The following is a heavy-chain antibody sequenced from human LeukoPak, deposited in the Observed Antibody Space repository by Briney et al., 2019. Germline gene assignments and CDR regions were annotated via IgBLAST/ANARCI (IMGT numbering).Heavy chain of an antibody. CDR3: AGLGYYDFWSGYQYGDY. Sequence: GGSLRLSCAASGFTFSSYLMSWVRQAPGKGLEWVSNIKRSGGEKYYVDSVKGRFTISRDNAKNSLYLQMNSLRAEDTAVYYCAGLGYYDFWSGYQYGDYWGQGTLVTVSS. V-gene: IGHV3-7*01. CDR2: IKRSGGEK. CDR1: GFTFSSYL. D-gene: IGHD3-3*01. J-gene: IGHJ4*02.